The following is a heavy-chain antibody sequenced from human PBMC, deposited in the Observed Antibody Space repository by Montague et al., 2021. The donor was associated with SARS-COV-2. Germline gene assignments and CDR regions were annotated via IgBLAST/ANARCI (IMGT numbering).Heavy chain of an antibody. V-gene: IGHV4-59*01. J-gene: IGHJ4*02. CDR1: GGSISSYY. Sequence: SETLSLTCTVSGGSISSYYWSWIRQPPGKGLEWIWYSYYSGSTIYNSSLKSRVTISVDTSKNQFPLKLSSVTAADTAVYYCARVKRAYYYGLGVSAHFDYWGQGTLVTVSS. CDR3: ARVKRAYYYGLGVSAHFDY. CDR2: SYYSGST. D-gene: IGHD3-10*01.